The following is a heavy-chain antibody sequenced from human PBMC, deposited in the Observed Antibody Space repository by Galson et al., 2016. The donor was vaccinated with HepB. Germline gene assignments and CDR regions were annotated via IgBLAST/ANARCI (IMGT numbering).Heavy chain of an antibody. V-gene: IGHV3-66*02. CDR1: AFIFRSKY. CDR2: TYDDERT. D-gene: IGHD2-2*01. J-gene: IGHJ4*02. CDR3: AGHQGPRSWRFDC. Sequence: SLRLSCAASAFIFRSKYMIWVRPAPEKGLQWVSLTYDDERTYLADAVKGRSTVTRANSKNTLYLQMNNVRADDTAVYYCAGHQGPRSWRFDCWGQGTLVTVSS.